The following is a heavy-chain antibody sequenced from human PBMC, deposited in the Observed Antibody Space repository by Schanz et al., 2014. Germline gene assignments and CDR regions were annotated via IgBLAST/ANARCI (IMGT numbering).Heavy chain of an antibody. D-gene: IGHD6-6*01. CDR3: ARGGAYRSPSPVFYFDY. V-gene: IGHV1-46*01. Sequence: QVHLVQSGAEVKKPGASVKVSCKASGYIFTSYSMHWVRQAPGQGLEWLGIINPSGVSTSSAQEFQGRVSITRATSTSTLQMELSSLRSEDTAVYYCARGGAYRSPSPVFYFDYWGQGTLVTVSS. J-gene: IGHJ4*02. CDR2: INPSGVST. CDR1: GYIFTSYS.